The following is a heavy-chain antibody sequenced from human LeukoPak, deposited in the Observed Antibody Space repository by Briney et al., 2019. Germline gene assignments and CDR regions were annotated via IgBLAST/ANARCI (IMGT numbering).Heavy chain of an antibody. Sequence: ASVKVSCKASGYTFTKYGVSWVRQAPGQGLEWMGWINTYNGNTNYAQKLRGRVTMTTDTSTSTAYMELRSLRSDDTAVYYCARERGGYSYGDYWGQGTLVTVSS. J-gene: IGHJ4*02. V-gene: IGHV1-18*01. CDR3: ARERGGYSYGDY. CDR2: INTYNGNT. D-gene: IGHD5-18*01. CDR1: GYTFTKYG.